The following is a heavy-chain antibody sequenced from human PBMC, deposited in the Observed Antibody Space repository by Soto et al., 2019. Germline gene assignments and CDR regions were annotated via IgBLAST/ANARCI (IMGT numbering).Heavy chain of an antibody. V-gene: IGHV3-53*01. CDR2: IYSGGST. J-gene: IGHJ6*02. D-gene: IGHD2-15*01. CDR1: GFTVSSNY. Sequence: EVQLVESGGGSIQPGGSLRLSCAASGFTVSSNYMSWVRQAPGKGLEWVSVIYSGGSTYYADSVKGRFTISRDNSKNTLYLQMNSLRAEDTAVYYCARETPYCSGGSCYMGYGMDVWGQGTTVTVSS. CDR3: ARETPYCSGGSCYMGYGMDV.